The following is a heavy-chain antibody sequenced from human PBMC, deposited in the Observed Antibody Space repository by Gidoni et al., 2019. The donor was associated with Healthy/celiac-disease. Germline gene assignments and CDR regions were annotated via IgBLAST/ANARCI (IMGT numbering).Heavy chain of an antibody. CDR1: GCSLSSYY. D-gene: IGHD2-15*01. CDR2: IYTSGST. CDR3: ARDSNCSGGSCYPTWEWLDI. J-gene: IGHJ3*02. V-gene: IGHV4-4*07. Sequence: QVQLQESGPGLVKPSETLSLTCTVSGCSLSSYYWRWIRQPAGKGLEWIGRIYTSGSTNYNPSLKSRVTMSVDTSKNQFSRKLSSVTAADTAVYYCARDSNCSGGSCYPTWEWLDIWGQGTMVTVSS.